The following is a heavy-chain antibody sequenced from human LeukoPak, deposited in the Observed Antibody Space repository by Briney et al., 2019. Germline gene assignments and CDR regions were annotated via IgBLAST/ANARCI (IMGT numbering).Heavy chain of an antibody. J-gene: IGHJ4*02. Sequence: SETLSLTCTVSGGSISSYYWSWIRQPPGKGLEWIGYIYYSGSTNYNPSLKSRVTISVDTSKNQFSLKPSSATAADTAVYYCARDPVGSSWPREWGQGTLVTVSS. CDR1: GGSISSYY. V-gene: IGHV4-59*01. D-gene: IGHD6-13*01. CDR2: IYYSGST. CDR3: ARDPVGSSWPRE.